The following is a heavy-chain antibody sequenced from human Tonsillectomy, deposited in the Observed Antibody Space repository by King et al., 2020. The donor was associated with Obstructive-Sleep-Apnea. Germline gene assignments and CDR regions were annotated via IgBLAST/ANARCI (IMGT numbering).Heavy chain of an antibody. CDR3: AGEEAYSYGYSPNYFDF. J-gene: IGHJ4*02. V-gene: IGHV3-21*01. Sequence: ESQLVQSGGGLVKPGGSLRLSCAASGFTFSSYSMNWVRQAPGKGLEWVSCISSSSSYIYYADSVKGRFTIYRDNDKNSLYLQMNSLRAEDTAVYYCAGEEAYSYGYSPNYFDFWGQGTLVTVSS. CDR2: ISSSSSYI. CDR1: GFTFSSYS. D-gene: IGHD5-18*01.